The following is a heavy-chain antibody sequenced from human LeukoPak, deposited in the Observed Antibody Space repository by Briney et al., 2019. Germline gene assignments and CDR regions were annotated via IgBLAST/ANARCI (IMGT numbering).Heavy chain of an antibody. Sequence: GESLKISCKGSGYSFTSYWIGWVRQMPGKGLEWMGIIYPGDSDTRYSPSFQGQVTISADKSISTAYLQWSSLKASDTAMYYCARHQGLHQQHYYYYMDVWGKGTTVTVSS. J-gene: IGHJ6*03. CDR3: ARHQGLHQQHYYYYMDV. CDR2: IYPGDSDT. D-gene: IGHD3-16*01. CDR1: GYSFTSYW. V-gene: IGHV5-51*01.